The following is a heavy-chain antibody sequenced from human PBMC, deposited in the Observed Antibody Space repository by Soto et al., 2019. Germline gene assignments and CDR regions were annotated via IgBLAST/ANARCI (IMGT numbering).Heavy chain of an antibody. CDR3: ARAYCGGDCYSGVGY. V-gene: IGHV3-7*01. CDR2: IKEDGSDY. D-gene: IGHD2-21*02. CDR1: GFMFPSYW. Sequence: EVHLEESGGGLVQPGGSLRLSCAVSGFMFPSYWMNWVRQAPGKGLEWVANIKEDGSDYNYVDSVKGRFTISRDNAKNSLFLQMNSLRAEDTAVYYCARAYCGGDCYSGVGYWGQGTLVTVSS. J-gene: IGHJ4*02.